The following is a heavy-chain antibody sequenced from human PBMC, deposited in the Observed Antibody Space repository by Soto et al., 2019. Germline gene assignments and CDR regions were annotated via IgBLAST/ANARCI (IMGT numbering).Heavy chain of an antibody. Sequence: QVQLVQSGAEVKKPGSSVKVSCKASGGTFSSYGISWVRQAPGQGREWMGGIIPILGTANYAQKFPGRVTITADESPSTAYMDRTSLRSEDTAVYYSAGGPWGVESYYYYGMDVWGQGTTVTVSS. CDR3: AGGPWGVESYYYYGMDV. J-gene: IGHJ6*02. CDR1: GGTFSSYG. CDR2: IIPILGTA. V-gene: IGHV1-69*01. D-gene: IGHD3-10*01.